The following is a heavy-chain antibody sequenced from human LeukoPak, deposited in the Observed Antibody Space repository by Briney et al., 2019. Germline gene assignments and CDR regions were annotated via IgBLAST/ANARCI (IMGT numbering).Heavy chain of an antibody. CDR3: TRGRPPPGFYCSSTSCRRVSYYYMDV. J-gene: IGHJ6*03. CDR2: INHSGST. CDR1: GGSFSGYY. V-gene: IGHV4-34*01. Sequence: SETLSLTCAVYGGSFSGYYWSWIRQPPGKGLEWIGEINHSGSTNYNPSLKSRVTISVDTSKNQFSVKLSSVTAADTAVYYCTRGRPPPGFYCSSTSCRRVSYYYMDVWGKGTTVTVSS. D-gene: IGHD2-2*01.